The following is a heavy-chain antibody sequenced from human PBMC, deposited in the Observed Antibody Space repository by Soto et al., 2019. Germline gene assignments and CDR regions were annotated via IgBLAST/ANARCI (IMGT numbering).Heavy chain of an antibody. CDR2: IDQGGGEK. Sequence: EVQVVESGGGLVQPGGSLRLSCAASGFSFSDYWMAWVRQAPGKGLEWVANIDQGGGEKHYVDSVQGRFTISRDNDKXXXXXXXXXXXXXXXXXXXXARGGNWFDPWGQGTLVTVSS. CDR3: ARGGNWFDP. D-gene: IGHD3-16*01. CDR1: GFSFSDYW. V-gene: IGHV3-7*02. J-gene: IGHJ5*02.